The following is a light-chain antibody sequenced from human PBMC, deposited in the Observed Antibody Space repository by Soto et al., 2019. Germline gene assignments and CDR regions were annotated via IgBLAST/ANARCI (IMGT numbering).Light chain of an antibody. CDR1: SGHSNYA. V-gene: IGLV4-69*01. CDR3: QTWGTGSDFVV. J-gene: IGLJ7*01. CDR2: VNSGGSH. Sequence: QLVLTQSPSASAYLGASVKLTCTLSSGHSNYAIAWHQQQPEKGPRYLMKVNSGGSHIKGDGIPDRFSGSSSGAERYLFISSLQSEDEADYYCQTWGTGSDFVVFGGGTQLTVL.